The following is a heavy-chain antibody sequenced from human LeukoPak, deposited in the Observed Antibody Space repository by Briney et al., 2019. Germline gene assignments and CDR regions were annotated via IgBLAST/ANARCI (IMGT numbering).Heavy chain of an antibody. CDR1: GFTFSSYA. V-gene: IGHV3-23*01. D-gene: IGHD2-21*02. J-gene: IGHJ4*02. CDR3: AIGGLTTIDY. CDR2: ISGSGGST. Sequence: GGSLRLSCAASGFTFSSYAMSWVRQAPGKGLEWVSAISGSGGSTYYADSVKGRFTISRDNSRNTLFLQMNSLRVEDTAVYYCAIGGLTTIDYWGQGTLVAVSS.